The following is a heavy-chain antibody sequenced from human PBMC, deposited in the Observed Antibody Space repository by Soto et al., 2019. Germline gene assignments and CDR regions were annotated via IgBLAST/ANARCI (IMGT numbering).Heavy chain of an antibody. CDR1: GGTFSRYA. V-gene: IGHV1-69*01. D-gene: IGHD3-22*01. Sequence: QVQLVQSGAEVKKPGSSVKVSCKASGGTFSRYAISWVRQAPGQGLEWMGGITPMFGTANYAQKFQGRVTITADESTSTAYMELSSLRSEDTAVYYCARQFHYESSGDSYAYWGQGTLVTVSS. CDR2: ITPMFGTA. J-gene: IGHJ4*02. CDR3: ARQFHYESSGDSYAY.